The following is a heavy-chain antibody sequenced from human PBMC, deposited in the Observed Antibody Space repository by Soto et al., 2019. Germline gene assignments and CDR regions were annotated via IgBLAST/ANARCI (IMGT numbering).Heavy chain of an antibody. CDR1: GYTFTIYD. D-gene: IGHD2-2*01. CDR2: ISSYNGNT. CDR3: ARRRGYCSSASCFPDF. Sequence: GASVKVSCKASGYTFTIYDITWVRQAPGQGLEWMGWISSYNGNTKYAQKLQGRVTMTTDTSTSTGYMELRSLRSDDTAVYYCARRRGYCSSASCFPDFWGQGTLVTVSS. V-gene: IGHV1-18*01. J-gene: IGHJ4*02.